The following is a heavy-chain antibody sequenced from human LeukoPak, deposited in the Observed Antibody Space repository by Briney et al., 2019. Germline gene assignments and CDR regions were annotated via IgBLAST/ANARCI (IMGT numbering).Heavy chain of an antibody. Sequence: GGSLRLSCAASGFTFSGSAMHWVRQASGKGLEWVGRIRSKANSYATVYAASVKGRFTISRDDSKNTAYLQMNSLKTEDTAVYYCAKVGDYDFWSGYYPLDYWGQGTLVTVSS. J-gene: IGHJ4*02. CDR1: GFTFSGSA. D-gene: IGHD3-3*01. CDR3: AKVGDYDFWSGYYPLDY. V-gene: IGHV3-73*01. CDR2: IRSKANSYAT.